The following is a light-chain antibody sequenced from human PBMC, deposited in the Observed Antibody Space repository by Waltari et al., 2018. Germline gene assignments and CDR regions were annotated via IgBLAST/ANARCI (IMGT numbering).Light chain of an antibody. CDR1: QSVSSN. J-gene: IGKJ4*01. CDR3: QQHYITPHT. CDR2: DAY. Sequence: EIVMTQSPATLSVSPGERVTPSCWASQSVSSNLAWYQQKPGQGPSLLIYDAYTRAPGIPARFSGSGSGTEFTLTISSLQAEDVAVYYCQQHYITPHTFGGGTKVEVK. V-gene: IGKV3D-15*01.